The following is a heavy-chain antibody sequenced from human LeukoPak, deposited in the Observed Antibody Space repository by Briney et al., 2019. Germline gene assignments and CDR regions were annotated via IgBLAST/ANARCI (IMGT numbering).Heavy chain of an antibody. V-gene: IGHV3-21*01. Sequence: PGGSLRLSCAASGFTFSSYSMNWVRQAPGKGLEWVSSISSSSSYIYYADSVKGRFTISRDNAQNSLYLQMNSLRAEDTAVYYCARDIAVAGTREGDYCGQGTLVTVSS. J-gene: IGHJ4*02. CDR3: ARDIAVAGTREGDY. CDR2: ISSSSSYI. D-gene: IGHD6-19*01. CDR1: GFTFSSYS.